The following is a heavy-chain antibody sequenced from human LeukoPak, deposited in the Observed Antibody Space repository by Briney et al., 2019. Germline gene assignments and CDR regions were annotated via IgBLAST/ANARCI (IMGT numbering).Heavy chain of an antibody. CDR1: GGTFSSYA. Sequence: SVKVSCKASGGTFSSYAISWVRQAPGQGLEWMGGIIPIFGTANCAQKFQGRVTITTDESTSTAYMELSSLRSEDTAVYYCARPIRTIFGVVMPDAFDIWGQGTMVTVSS. J-gene: IGHJ3*02. CDR3: ARPIRTIFGVVMPDAFDI. V-gene: IGHV1-69*05. D-gene: IGHD3-3*01. CDR2: IIPIFGTA.